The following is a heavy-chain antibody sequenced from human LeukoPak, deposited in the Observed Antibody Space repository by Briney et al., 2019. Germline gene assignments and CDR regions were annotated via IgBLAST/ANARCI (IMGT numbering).Heavy chain of an antibody. CDR3: ARGRGYYYDSSGYYYGY. J-gene: IGHJ4*02. D-gene: IGHD3-22*01. Sequence: SETLSLTCAVYGGSFSGYYWSWIRQPPGKGLEWIGEINRSGSTNCNPSLKSRVTISVDTSKNQFSLKLSSVTAADTAVYYCARGRGYYYDSSGYYYGYWGQGTLVTVSS. CDR2: INRSGST. CDR1: GGSFSGYY. V-gene: IGHV4-34*01.